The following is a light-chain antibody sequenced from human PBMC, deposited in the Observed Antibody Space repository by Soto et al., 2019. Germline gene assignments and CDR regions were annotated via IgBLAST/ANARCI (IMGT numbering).Light chain of an antibody. V-gene: IGLV4-60*02. CDR3: ETWDINTRV. CDR1: SGYSSYI. J-gene: IGLJ2*01. Sequence: QLVLTQSSSASASLGSSVKLTCTLSSGYSSYIIAWHQQQPGEAPRYLMKLEGSGIYVKGSGVPDRFSGSSSGADRHLTISNLRFEDEADYYCETWDINTRVFGGGTKLTVL. CDR2: LEGSGIY.